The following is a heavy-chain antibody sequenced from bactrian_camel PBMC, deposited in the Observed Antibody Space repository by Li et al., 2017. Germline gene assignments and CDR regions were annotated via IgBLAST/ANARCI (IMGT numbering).Heavy chain of an antibody. D-gene: IGHD7*01. CDR3: AAPEDGEWCGELDDFGF. CDR1: GFTFRIAD. V-gene: IGHV3S40*01. Sequence: VQLVESGGGLVQPGQSLRLSCVASGFTFRIADMSWIRQAPGKEREWVATIYTRDGATYYADSVKGRFTIAQDSAKNTVYLHMTMLKPEDTATFYCAAPEDGEWCGELDDFGFWGQGTQVTVS. CDR2: IYTRDGAT. J-gene: IGHJ6*01.